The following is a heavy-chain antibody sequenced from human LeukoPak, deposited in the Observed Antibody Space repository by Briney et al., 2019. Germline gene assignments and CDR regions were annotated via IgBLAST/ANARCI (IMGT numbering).Heavy chain of an antibody. CDR2: ISSSSSYI. Sequence: GGSLRLSCAASGFTFSSYSMNWVRQAPGKGLEWVSSISSSSSYIYYADSVKGRFTISRDSAKNSLYLQMNSLRAEDTAVYYCLVVATTEPDIDYWGQGTLVTVSS. D-gene: IGHD5-12*01. V-gene: IGHV3-21*01. CDR1: GFTFSSYS. J-gene: IGHJ4*02. CDR3: LVVATTEPDIDY.